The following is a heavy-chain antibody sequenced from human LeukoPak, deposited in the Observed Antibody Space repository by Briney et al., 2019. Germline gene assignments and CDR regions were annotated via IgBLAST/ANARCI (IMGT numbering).Heavy chain of an antibody. CDR3: ARDANGIAATGPWGGMDV. CDR2: INANSGGT. CDR1: GYTFTGYY. V-gene: IGHV1-2*04. Sequence: GASVKVSCKASGYTFTGYYMHWVRQAPGQWLEWMGWINANSGGTNYAQKFQGWVTMTRDTPISTAYMELSRLRSDDTAVYYCARDANGIAATGPWGGMDVWGQGTTVTVSS. J-gene: IGHJ6*02. D-gene: IGHD6-13*01.